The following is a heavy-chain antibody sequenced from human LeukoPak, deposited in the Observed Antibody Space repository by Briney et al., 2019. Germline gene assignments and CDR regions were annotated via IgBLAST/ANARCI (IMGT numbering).Heavy chain of an antibody. J-gene: IGHJ4*02. V-gene: IGHV3-30*18. CDR2: ISYDGSNK. CDR1: GFTFSSYG. Sequence: GRSLRLSCAASGFTFSSYGMHWVRQAPGKGLEWVAVISYDGSNKYYADSVKGRFTISRDHSKNTLYLQMNSLRAEDTAVYYCAKGDNWNTPAFDYWGQGTLVTVSS. D-gene: IGHD1/OR15-1a*01. CDR3: AKGDNWNTPAFDY.